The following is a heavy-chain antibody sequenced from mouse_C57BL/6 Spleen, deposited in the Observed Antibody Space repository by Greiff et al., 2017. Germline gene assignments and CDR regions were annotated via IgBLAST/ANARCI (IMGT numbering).Heavy chain of an antibody. J-gene: IGHJ2*01. V-gene: IGHV5-16*01. Sequence: EVKLVESEGGLVQPGSSMKLSCTASGFTFSDYYMAWVRQVPEKGLEWVANINYDGSSTYYLDSLKSRFIISRDNAKNILYLQMSSLKSEDTATYYCARVYDGYHFDYWGQGTTLTVSS. D-gene: IGHD2-3*01. CDR1: GFTFSDYY. CDR2: INYDGSST. CDR3: ARVYDGYHFDY.